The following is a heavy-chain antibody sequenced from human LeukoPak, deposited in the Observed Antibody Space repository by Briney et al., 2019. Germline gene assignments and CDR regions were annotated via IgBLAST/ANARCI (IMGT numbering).Heavy chain of an antibody. D-gene: IGHD1-26*01. CDR2: IYYSGST. CDR3: ARALVGAKDRFDP. J-gene: IGHJ5*02. CDR1: GFTFISYW. V-gene: IGHV4-59*08. Sequence: SGGSLRLSCAASGFTFISYWMSWVRQAPGKGLEWIGYIYYSGSTNYNPSLKSRVTISVDTSKNQFSLKLSSVTAADTAVYYCARALVGAKDRFDPWGQGTLVTVSS.